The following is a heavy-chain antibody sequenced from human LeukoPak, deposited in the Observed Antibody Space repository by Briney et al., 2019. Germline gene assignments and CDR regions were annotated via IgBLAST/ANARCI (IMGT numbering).Heavy chain of an antibody. CDR2: IRPDGSKS. CDR3: ARGRRLAAPDY. Sequence: GGSLRLSCAASGFIFSDFYMTWVRQAPGKGLEWVANIRPDGSKSFYVDSVKGRFTMSRDNAKTSLYLQINSLRADDTAVYYCARGRRLAAPDYWGQGTLVTVSS. V-gene: IGHV3-7*05. J-gene: IGHJ4*02. CDR1: GFIFSDFY. D-gene: IGHD6-25*01.